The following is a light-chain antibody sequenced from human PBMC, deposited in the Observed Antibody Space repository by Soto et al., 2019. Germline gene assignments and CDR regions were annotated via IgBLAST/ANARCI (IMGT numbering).Light chain of an antibody. V-gene: IGKV1-5*03. J-gene: IGKJ5*01. CDR2: KAS. Sequence: DIQMTQSPSTLSASVGDRVTITCRASQSISTLLAWYQQKPGRAPTLLICKASILESGVPSRFSGSGSGTEFSLTISTLQPDDSATYYCQQYNSYPLTFGQGTRLDI. CDR3: QQYNSYPLT. CDR1: QSISTL.